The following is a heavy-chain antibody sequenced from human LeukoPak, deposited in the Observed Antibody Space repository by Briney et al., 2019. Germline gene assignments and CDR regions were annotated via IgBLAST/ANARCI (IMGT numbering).Heavy chain of an antibody. CDR2: INPNSGGT. D-gene: IGHD1-26*01. Sequence: ASVKVSCKASGYTFTGYYMHWVRQAPGQGLGWMGWINPNSGGTNYAQKFQGRVTMTRDTSISTVYMELSRLRSDDTAVYYCARGHRWELLGGGYYMDVWGKGTTVTVSS. V-gene: IGHV1-2*02. CDR1: GYTFTGYY. J-gene: IGHJ6*03. CDR3: ARGHRWELLGGGYYMDV.